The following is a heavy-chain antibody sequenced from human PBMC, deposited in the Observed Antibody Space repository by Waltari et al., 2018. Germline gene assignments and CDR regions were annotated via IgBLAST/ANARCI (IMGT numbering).Heavy chain of an antibody. CDR2: IEEDGSVK. CDR1: GFTVGYDW. CDR3: ARDPGRLGSFIEY. Sequence: EVQLVESGGGLVQPGGCLRRSCAASGFTVGYDWMTWVRQAPGKGLEWVANIEEDGSVKYYADSVKGRFTISRDNAKNSLYLQMNSLRADDTAVYYCARDPGRLGSFIEYWGLGTLVTVS. D-gene: IGHD3-10*01. V-gene: IGHV3-7*01. J-gene: IGHJ4*02.